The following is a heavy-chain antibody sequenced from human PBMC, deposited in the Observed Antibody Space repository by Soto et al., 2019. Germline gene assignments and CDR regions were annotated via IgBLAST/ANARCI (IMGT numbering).Heavy chain of an antibody. CDR2: TYRNSNS. J-gene: IGHJ6*03. CDR3: ARIRRKPVFDHTDMDV. D-gene: IGHD1-20*01. Sequence: QVQLLESGPGLGNPSQTLSLICNVTGGSISRGGSYWGWIRQHPGKGLECIGYTYRNSNSYYNPSLTSRVTISVETSKNQLSLKLTSMTAADTAVYYCARIRRKPVFDHTDMDVWGKGTTVTVSS. CDR1: GGSISRGGSY. V-gene: IGHV4-31*03.